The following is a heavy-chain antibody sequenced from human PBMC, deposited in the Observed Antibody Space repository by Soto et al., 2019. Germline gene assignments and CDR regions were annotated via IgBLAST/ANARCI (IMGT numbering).Heavy chain of an antibody. V-gene: IGHV1-24*01. CDR2: FDPEDGET. J-gene: IGHJ6*03. CDR3: ATPRGSSWYGDYYYMDV. Sequence: ASVKVSCKVSGYTLTELSMHWVRQAPGKGLEWMGGFDPEDGETIYAQKFQGRVTMTEDTSTDTAYMELSSLRSEDTAVYYCATPRGSSWYGDYYYMDVWGKGTTVTVSS. D-gene: IGHD6-13*01. CDR1: GYTLTELS.